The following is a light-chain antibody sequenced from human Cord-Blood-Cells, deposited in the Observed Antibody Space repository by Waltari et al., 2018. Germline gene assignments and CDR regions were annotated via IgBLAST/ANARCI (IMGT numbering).Light chain of an antibody. CDR1: QSVSSY. J-gene: IGKJ1*01. V-gene: IGKV3-11*01. Sequence: EIVLTPSPATLPLSPGERATLSCRASQSVSSYLAWYQQKPGQAPRLLIYDASNRATGIPARFSGSGSGTDFTLTISSLEPEDFAVYYCQQRSNWPPTFGQGTKVEIK. CDR3: QQRSNWPPT. CDR2: DAS.